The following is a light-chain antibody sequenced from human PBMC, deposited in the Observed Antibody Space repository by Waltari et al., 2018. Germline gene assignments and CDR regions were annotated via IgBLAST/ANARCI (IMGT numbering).Light chain of an antibody. J-gene: IGKJ1*01. CDR3: QQYYSSPWT. Sequence: DIQMSQSPPTSSASVGARVTTTCRASQSISTWLAWYQQKPGKAPKLLIYKASDLESGVPSRFGGSGSGTEFTLTISSLQPDDFATYHCQQYYSSPWTFGRGTKVEI. V-gene: IGKV1-5*03. CDR1: QSISTW. CDR2: KAS.